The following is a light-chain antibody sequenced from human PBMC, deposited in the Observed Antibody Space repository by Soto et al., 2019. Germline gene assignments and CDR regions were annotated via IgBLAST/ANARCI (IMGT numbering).Light chain of an antibody. V-gene: IGKV3-11*01. CDR1: QSVSSY. Sequence: EIVLTQSPATLSLSPGERATLSCRASQSVSSYLAWYQQKPGQAPRLLIYDASRRATGSPARLSGSWSGADCKLTISSREPEDLEVYYCQHRSKGPPVFTFGPGTKVDIK. CDR2: DAS. CDR3: QHRSKGPPVFT. J-gene: IGKJ3*01.